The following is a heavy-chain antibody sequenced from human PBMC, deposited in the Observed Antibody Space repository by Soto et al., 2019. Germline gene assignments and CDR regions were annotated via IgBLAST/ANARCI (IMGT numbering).Heavy chain of an antibody. CDR2: MNPNSGNT. V-gene: IGHV1-8*01. D-gene: IGHD3-9*01. CDR1: GYTFTGYD. Sequence: GASVKVSCKASGYTFTGYDINWVRQATGQGLEWMGWMNPNSGNTGYAQRFQGRVTMTRNTSISTAYMELSSLRSEDTAVYYRARGQGYYDILTGYYMSYYYGMDVWGQGTTVTVSS. CDR3: ARGQGYYDILTGYYMSYYYGMDV. J-gene: IGHJ6*02.